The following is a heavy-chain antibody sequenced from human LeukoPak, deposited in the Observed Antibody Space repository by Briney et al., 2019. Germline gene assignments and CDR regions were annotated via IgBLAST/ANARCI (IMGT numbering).Heavy chain of an antibody. D-gene: IGHD6-13*01. V-gene: IGHV1-18*01. CDR3: ARADSGSSAGYYYYYYMDV. Sequence: GASVKVSCKASGYTFTSYGISWVRQAPGQGLEWMGWISAYNGNTNYAQKLQGRVTMTTDTSTSTAYMELRSLRSDDTAVYYCARADSGSSAGYYYYYYMDVWGKGTTVTVSS. J-gene: IGHJ6*03. CDR1: GYTFTSYG. CDR2: ISAYNGNT.